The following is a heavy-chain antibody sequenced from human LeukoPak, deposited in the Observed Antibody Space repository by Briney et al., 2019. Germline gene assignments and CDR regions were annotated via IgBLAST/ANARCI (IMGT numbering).Heavy chain of an antibody. CDR1: GFIFSSYC. CDR2: ISYGGSNK. CDR3: ARTPRYDYESDSG. D-gene: IGHD3-16*01. Sequence: GGSLRLSCAASGFIFSSYCMHWVRQAPGKGLVGVAVISYGGSNKYYADSVKGRFTISRDNSKNTLHLQMNSLRAEDTAVYYCARTPRYDYESDSGWGQGTLVTVSS. J-gene: IGHJ4*02. V-gene: IGHV3-30*03.